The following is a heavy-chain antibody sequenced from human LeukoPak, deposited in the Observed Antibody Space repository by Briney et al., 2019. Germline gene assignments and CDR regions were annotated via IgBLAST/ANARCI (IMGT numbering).Heavy chain of an antibody. CDR3: ARLDKGIKAAHFDY. CDR2: ISYSGST. V-gene: IGHV4-38-2*02. D-gene: IGHD6-25*01. Sequence: SETLSLTCTVSGYSISSGYYWGWLRQPPGKGLEWIGVISYSGSTYYNPSLKSRVTISVDTSKSHFSLKLSSVTAADTAIYYCARLDKGIKAAHFDYWGQGTLVTVSS. J-gene: IGHJ4*02. CDR1: GYSISSGYY.